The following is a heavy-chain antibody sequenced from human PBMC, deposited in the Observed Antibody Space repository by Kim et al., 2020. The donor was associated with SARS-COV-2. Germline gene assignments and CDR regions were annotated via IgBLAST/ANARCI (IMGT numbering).Heavy chain of an antibody. CDR3: ARGSTPISIFLGLINWFDP. CDR2: IYYSGST. D-gene: IGHD3-9*01. J-gene: IGHJ5*02. Sequence: SETLSLTCTVSVGSISSGGYYWSWIRQHPGKGLEWIGYIYYSGSTYYNPSLKSRVTISVDTSKNQFSLKLSSVTAADTAVYYCARGSTPISIFLGLINWFDPWGQGTLVTVSS. CDR1: VGSISSGGYY. V-gene: IGHV4-31*03.